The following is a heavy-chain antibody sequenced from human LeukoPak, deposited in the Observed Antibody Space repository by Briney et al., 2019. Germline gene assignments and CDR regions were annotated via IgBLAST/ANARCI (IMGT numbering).Heavy chain of an antibody. Sequence: SETLSLTCGVSGGSITSTNWWSWVRQPPGQGLEWIGEISLSGLTNYNPSLKRQVTMALDKSKNHLSLNLTSVTPADTAVYYCSRENGAFSPFGYWGQGTLVTVPS. J-gene: IGHJ4*02. D-gene: IGHD2-8*01. V-gene: IGHV4-4*02. CDR3: SRENGAFSPFGY. CDR1: GGSITSTNW. CDR2: ISLSGLT.